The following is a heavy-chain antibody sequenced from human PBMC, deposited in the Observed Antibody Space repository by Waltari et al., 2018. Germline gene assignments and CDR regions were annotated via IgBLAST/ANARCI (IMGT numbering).Heavy chain of an antibody. J-gene: IGHJ4*02. CDR1: GYTLTDLS. CDR2: FEPEDGET. V-gene: IGHV1-24*01. D-gene: IGHD6-13*01. Sequence: QVQLVQSGAEVKKPGASVKVPCKVSGYTLTDLSMTWVRQAPGKGLEWMGGFEPEDGETIYAQKFQGRVTITEDTSTDTAYMELSSLRSEDTAVYYCATGAAAAGGYFDYWGQGTLVTVSS. CDR3: ATGAAAAGGYFDY.